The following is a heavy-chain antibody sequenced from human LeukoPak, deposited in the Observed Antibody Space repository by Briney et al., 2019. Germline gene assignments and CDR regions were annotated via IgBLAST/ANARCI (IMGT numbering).Heavy chain of an antibody. V-gene: IGHV1-46*03. CDR2: INPSGGST. D-gene: IGHD3-22*01. CDR1: GGTFTSCY. J-gene: IGHJ4*02. Sequence: ASVKVSCKASGGTFTSCYMHWVRQAPGQGLEWMGIINPSGGSTSYAQKFQGRVTMTRDTSTSTVYMELSRLRSEDTAVYYCATDYDSSGYYLSWGQGTLVTVSS. CDR3: ATDYDSSGYYLS.